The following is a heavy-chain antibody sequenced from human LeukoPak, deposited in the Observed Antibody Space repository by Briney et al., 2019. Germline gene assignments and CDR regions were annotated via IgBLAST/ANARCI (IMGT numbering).Heavy chain of an antibody. Sequence: SETLSLTCTLSLGSISSFYWSWIRQPPGKGQEWSGYIYYSGVTNYHPSLQSRVTISVDTSKRQLSLKLSAVTAGDRAVYYCARAGRWEGRPHAFDIWGQGTMVTVSS. J-gene: IGHJ3*02. CDR1: LGSISSFY. CDR2: IYYSGVT. CDR3: ARAGRWEGRPHAFDI. D-gene: IGHD1-26*01. V-gene: IGHV4-59*01.